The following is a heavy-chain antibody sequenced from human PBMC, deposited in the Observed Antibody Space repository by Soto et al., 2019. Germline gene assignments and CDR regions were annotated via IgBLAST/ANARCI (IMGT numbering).Heavy chain of an antibody. CDR2: IWYDGSNK. Sequence: PGGSLTLSCAASGFTVSSYGMHWVRQAPGKGLEWVAVIWYDGSNKYYADSVKGRFTISRDNSKNTLYLQMNSLRAEDTAVYYCARDHSSNPWYSDLWGLSTLVTVS. V-gene: IGHV3-33*01. CDR1: GFTVSSYG. D-gene: IGHD6-13*01. CDR3: ARDHSSNPWYSDL. J-gene: IGHJ2*01.